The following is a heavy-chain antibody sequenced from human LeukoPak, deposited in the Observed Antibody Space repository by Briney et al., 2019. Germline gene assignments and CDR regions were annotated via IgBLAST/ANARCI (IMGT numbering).Heavy chain of an antibody. Sequence: KPSETLSLTCTVSGGSISSYYWSWIRQPPGKGLEWIGEINHSGSTNYNPSLKSRVTISVDTSKNQFSLKLSSVTAADTAVYYCARHPDCSSTSCYGMDVWGQGTTVTVSS. V-gene: IGHV4-59*08. J-gene: IGHJ6*02. CDR3: ARHPDCSSTSCYGMDV. CDR2: INHSGST. CDR1: GGSISSYY. D-gene: IGHD2-2*01.